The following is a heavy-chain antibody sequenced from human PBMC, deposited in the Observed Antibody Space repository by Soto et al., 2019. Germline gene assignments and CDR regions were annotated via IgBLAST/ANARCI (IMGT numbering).Heavy chain of an antibody. CDR1: GGSISSYY. J-gene: IGHJ6*03. V-gene: IGHV4-59*01. CDR3: ASLMTKGPFYYYYYMDV. D-gene: IGHD4-17*01. Sequence: SETLSLTCTVSGGSISSYYWSWIRQPPGKGLEWIGDIYYSGSTNYNPSLKSRVTISVDTSKNQFSLKLSSVTAADTAVYYCASLMTKGPFYYYYYMDVWGKGTTVTVSS. CDR2: IYYSGST.